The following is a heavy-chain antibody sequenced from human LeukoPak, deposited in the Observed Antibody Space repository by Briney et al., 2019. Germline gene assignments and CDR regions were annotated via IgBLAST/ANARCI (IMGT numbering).Heavy chain of an antibody. CDR2: IKQDGSEK. D-gene: IGHD2-15*01. CDR3: ARDHKGSLRVF. CDR1: GFTFSSYW. V-gene: IGHV3-7*01. J-gene: IGHJ4*02. Sequence: GGSLRLSCAASGFTFSSYWMSWVRQAPGKGLEWVANIKQDGSEKYYVDSVKGRFTISRDNAKNSVYLQMNSLRAEDTAVYYCARDHKGSLRVFWGQGTLVTVSS.